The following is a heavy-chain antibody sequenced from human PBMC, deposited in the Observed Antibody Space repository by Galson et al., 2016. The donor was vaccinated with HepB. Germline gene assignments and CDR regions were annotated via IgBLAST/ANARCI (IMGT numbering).Heavy chain of an antibody. CDR2: IDWDEDT. V-gene: IGHV2-70*11. J-gene: IGHJ6*02. CDR1: GFSLRTSRMC. CDR3: ARSTSDYSYNDGMDV. D-gene: IGHD3-3*01. Sequence: PALVKPTQTLALTCTFSGFSLRTSRMCVTWIRQPPGKALEWLARIDWDEDTYYSRSLRTRLTISKDTFKNQVVLTMTNMDPVDTGTYYCARSTSDYSYNDGMDVWGQGTTVTISS.